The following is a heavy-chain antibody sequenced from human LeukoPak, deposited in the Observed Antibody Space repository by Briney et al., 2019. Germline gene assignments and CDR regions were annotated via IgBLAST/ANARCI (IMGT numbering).Heavy chain of an antibody. J-gene: IGHJ4*02. CDR3: ARGGDDYVGGSYRLLHYFDY. Sequence: GASVKVSCKTSGGSFSSYAISWVRQAPGQGLEWMGWINPNSGGTNYAQKFQGRVTMTRDTSISTAYMELSRLRSDDTAVYYCARGGDDYVGGSYRLLHYFDYWGQGTLVTVSS. D-gene: IGHD3-16*02. CDR1: GGSFSSYA. CDR2: INPNSGGT. V-gene: IGHV1-2*02.